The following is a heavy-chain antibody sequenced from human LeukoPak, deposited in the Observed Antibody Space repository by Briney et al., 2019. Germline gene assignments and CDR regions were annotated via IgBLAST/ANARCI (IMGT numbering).Heavy chain of an antibody. CDR1: GYTFTSYG. CDR2: ISAYNGNT. V-gene: IGHV1-18*01. Sequence: ASVKVSCKASGYTFTSYGISWVRQAPGQGLEWMGWISAYNGNTNYAQKLQGRVTMTTDTSTSTAYMELRSLRSDDTAVYYCARGGGGYSSGWSGYYYYYYYMDVWGKGTTVTISS. CDR3: ARGGGGYSSGWSGYYYYYYYMDV. J-gene: IGHJ6*03. D-gene: IGHD6-19*01.